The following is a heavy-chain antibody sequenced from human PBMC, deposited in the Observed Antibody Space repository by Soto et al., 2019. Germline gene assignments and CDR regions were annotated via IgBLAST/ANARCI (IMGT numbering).Heavy chain of an antibody. Sequence: ASVKVSCKVSGYTLTELSMHWVRQAPGKGLEWMGGFDPEDGETIYAQKFQGRFTMTEDTSTDTAFMELSSLRSEDTAVYYCATARVPYSAGPFEGAFDIWGQGTMVTVSS. CDR3: ATARVPYSAGPFEGAFDI. CDR1: GYTLTELS. CDR2: FDPEDGET. V-gene: IGHV1-24*01. J-gene: IGHJ3*02. D-gene: IGHD5-12*01.